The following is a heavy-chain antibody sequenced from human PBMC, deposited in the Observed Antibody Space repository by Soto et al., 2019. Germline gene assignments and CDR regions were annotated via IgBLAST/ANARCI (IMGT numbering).Heavy chain of an antibody. CDR3: ARVWGGAFDI. CDR1: GGSISSYY. D-gene: IGHD3-10*01. CDR2: IYYSGST. J-gene: IGHJ3*02. Sequence: QVQLQESGPGLVKPSETLSLTCTVSGGSISSYYWSWIRQPPGKGLEWIGYIYYSGSTNYNPSLKSRVTISVDTSKNRFALKLSSVTAADTAVYYGARVWGGAFDIWGQGTMVTVSS. V-gene: IGHV4-59*01.